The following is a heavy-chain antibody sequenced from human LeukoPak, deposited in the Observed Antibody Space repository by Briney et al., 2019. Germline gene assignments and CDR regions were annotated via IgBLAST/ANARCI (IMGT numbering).Heavy chain of an antibody. CDR2: ISSKGGTT. Sequence: GGSLRLSCLAYGFDFSGYVMEWVRQAPGKGLESVSVISSKGGTTDYTESVKGRFNVSRDNSQNTLFLEMSSLRAEDTAVYYCVRHSVTQSTSGWYGALDIWGQGTMVVVSS. V-gene: IGHV3-64D*06. CDR3: VRHSVTQSTSGWYGALDI. J-gene: IGHJ3*02. D-gene: IGHD6-19*01. CDR1: GFDFSGYV.